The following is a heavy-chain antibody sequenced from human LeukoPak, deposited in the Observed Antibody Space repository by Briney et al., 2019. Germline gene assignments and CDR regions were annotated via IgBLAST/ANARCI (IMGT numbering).Heavy chain of an antibody. Sequence: PSETLSLTCTLSGGSISTYYWSWIRQPPGKGLEWIGYIYHSGSTNYNPSLKSRVTISVDTSKNQFSLKLSTVTAADTAVYYCARGGGYASPIGYWGQGALVTVSS. CDR2: IYHSGST. J-gene: IGHJ4*02. D-gene: IGHD5-12*01. CDR1: GGSISTYY. CDR3: ARGGGYASPIGY. V-gene: IGHV4-59*01.